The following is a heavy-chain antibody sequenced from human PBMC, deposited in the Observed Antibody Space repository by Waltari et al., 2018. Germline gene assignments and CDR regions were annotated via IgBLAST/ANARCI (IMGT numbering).Heavy chain of an antibody. CDR2: IAYNGRT. D-gene: IGHD3-3*01. CDR3: GRSYDFWSGYPLDY. J-gene: IGHJ4*02. V-gene: IGHV4-59*01. CDR1: GDSINNYY. Sequence: QVQLQESGPGLVKPSETLSLTCPVSGDSINNYYWNWIRQPPGKELEWIGYIAYNGRTNYNPSLKSRVTISVDTSKTQFSLKLTSVTAADTAVYYCGRSYDFWSGYPLDYWGPGSLVTVSS.